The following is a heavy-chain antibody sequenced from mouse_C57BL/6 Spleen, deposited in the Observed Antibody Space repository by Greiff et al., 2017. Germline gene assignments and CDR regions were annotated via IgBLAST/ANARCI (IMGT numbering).Heavy chain of an antibody. V-gene: IGHV2-6*01. CDR1: GFSLTSYG. Sequence: VQLQQSGPGLVAPSQSLSITCTVSGFSLTSYGVDWVRQSPGKGLEWLGVIWGVGSTNYNSALKSRLSISKDNSKSQVFLKMNSLQTDDTAMYYCARLITTVVATRDYYAMDYWGQGTSVTVSS. J-gene: IGHJ4*01. D-gene: IGHD1-1*01. CDR2: IWGVGST. CDR3: ARLITTVVATRDYYAMDY.